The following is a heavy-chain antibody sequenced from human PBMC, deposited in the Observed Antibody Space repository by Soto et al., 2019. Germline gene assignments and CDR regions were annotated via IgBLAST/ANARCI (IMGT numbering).Heavy chain of an antibody. J-gene: IGHJ6*03. CDR3: ARRSRQQWLVPEYYYYYMDV. Sequence: GGSLRLSCAASGFTFRSYGMHWVRQAPGKGLEWVAVIWYDGSNKYYADSVKGRFTISRDNSKNTLYLQMNSLRAEDTAVYYCARRSRQQWLVPEYYYYYMDVWGKGTTVTVSS. CDR2: IWYDGSNK. D-gene: IGHD6-19*01. CDR1: GFTFRSYG. V-gene: IGHV3-33*01.